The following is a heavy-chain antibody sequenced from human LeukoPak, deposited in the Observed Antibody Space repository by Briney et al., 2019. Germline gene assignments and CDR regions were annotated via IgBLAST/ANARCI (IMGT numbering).Heavy chain of an antibody. CDR3: ARGTRGVVTARAYFDY. CDR1: GYTFTGYY. J-gene: IGHJ4*02. Sequence: ASMKVSCKASGYTFTGYYMHWVRQAPGQGLEWMGRINPNSGGTNYAQKFQGRVTMTRDTSISTAYMELSRLRSDDTAVYYCARGTRGVVTARAYFDYWGQGTLVTVSS. D-gene: IGHD2-21*02. CDR2: INPNSGGT. V-gene: IGHV1-2*06.